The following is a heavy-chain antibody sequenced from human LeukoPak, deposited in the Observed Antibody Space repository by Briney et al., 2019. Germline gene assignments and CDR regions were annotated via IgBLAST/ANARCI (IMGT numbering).Heavy chain of an antibody. CDR3: ARGLGLSFPLDY. V-gene: IGHV3-11*04. CDR2: ISSSSSTI. CDR1: GFTLCEYY. Sequence: GGSLRLSCAVSGFTLCEYYMSWMRDAPGEAVVGVSYISSSSSTIYYADSVKARFTIYRDNAKNSLYLKMNSLRAEDTAVYYCARGLGLSFPLDYWGQGTLVTVSS. J-gene: IGHJ4*02. D-gene: IGHD3-16*01.